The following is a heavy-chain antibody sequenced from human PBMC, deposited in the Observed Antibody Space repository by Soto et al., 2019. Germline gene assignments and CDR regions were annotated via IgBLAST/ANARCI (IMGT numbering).Heavy chain of an antibody. Sequence: PSETLSLTCTVSGGSMSSYYWTWIRQPAGKGLEWIGHIYTIGTTSYNPSLKSRVSMSVDTSKKQFSLRLTSVTAADTAVYYCARSYYGGTPPAYYGMDAWGQGTTVTVSS. D-gene: IGHD1-26*01. CDR2: IYTIGTT. V-gene: IGHV4-4*07. CDR3: ARSYYGGTPPAYYGMDA. CDR1: GGSMSSYY. J-gene: IGHJ6*02.